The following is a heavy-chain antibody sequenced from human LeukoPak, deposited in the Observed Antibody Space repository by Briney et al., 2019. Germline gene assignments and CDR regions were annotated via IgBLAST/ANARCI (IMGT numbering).Heavy chain of an antibody. CDR1: GGTFSSYA. V-gene: IGHV1-69*05. J-gene: IGHJ6*03. D-gene: IGHD3-16*01. CDR2: IIPIFGTA. Sequence: SVKVSCKASGGTFSSYAISWVRQAPGQGLEWMGRIIPIFGTANYAQKFQGRVTITTDESTSTAYMELSSLRSEDTAVYYCASGVYYYYYMDVWGKGTTVTVSS. CDR3: ASGVYYYYYMDV.